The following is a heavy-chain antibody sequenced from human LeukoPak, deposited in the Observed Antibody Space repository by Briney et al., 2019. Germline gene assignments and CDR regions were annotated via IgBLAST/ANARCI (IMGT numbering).Heavy chain of an antibody. CDR3: ASPGYSYGPNYYYYGMDV. Sequence: SVKVSCKASGYTFTGYYMHWVRQTPGQGLEWMGRINPNSGGTNYAQKFQGRVTMTRDTSISTAYMELSRLRSDDTAVYYCASPGYSYGPNYYYYGMDVWGQGTTVTVSS. CDR1: GYTFTGYY. J-gene: IGHJ6*02. D-gene: IGHD5-18*01. CDR2: INPNSGGT. V-gene: IGHV1-2*06.